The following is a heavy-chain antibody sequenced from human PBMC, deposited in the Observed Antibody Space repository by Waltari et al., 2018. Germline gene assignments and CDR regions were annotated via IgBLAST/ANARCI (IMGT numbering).Heavy chain of an antibody. Sequence: EVQLVESGGGLVQPGGSLRLSCAASGFTFSSYEMNWVRQAPGKGLEWVSYISSSGSTIYYADSVKGRFTISRDNAKNSLYLQMNSLRAEDTADYYCASSGGFWYYFDYWGQGTLVTVSS. CDR2: ISSSGSTI. CDR1: GFTFSSYE. D-gene: IGHD2-2*03. V-gene: IGHV3-48*03. CDR3: ASSGGFWYYFDY. J-gene: IGHJ4*02.